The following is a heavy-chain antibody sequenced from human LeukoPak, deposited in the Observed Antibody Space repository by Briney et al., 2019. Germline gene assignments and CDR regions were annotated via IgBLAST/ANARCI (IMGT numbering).Heavy chain of an antibody. V-gene: IGHV4-34*01. CDR2: INHSGST. D-gene: IGHD4-11*01. CDR3: ARGRRTVSRYFDY. Sequence: PSETLSLTCAVYGGSFSGYYWSWIRQPPRRGLEWIGEINHSGSTNYNPSLKSRVTISVDTSKNQFSLKLSSVTAADTAVYYCARGRRTVSRYFDYWGQGTLVTVSS. J-gene: IGHJ4*02. CDR1: GGSFSGYY.